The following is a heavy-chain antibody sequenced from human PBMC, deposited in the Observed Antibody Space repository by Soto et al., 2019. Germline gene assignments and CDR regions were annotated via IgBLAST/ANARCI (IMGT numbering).Heavy chain of an antibody. Sequence: GGSLRLSCAASGFTFSSYAMSWVRQAPGKGLGWVSAISGSGGSTYYADSVKGRFTISRDNSKNTLYLQMNSLRAEDTAVYYCAKDLITMIVVPGPNDYWGQGTLVTVSS. CDR1: GFTFSSYA. D-gene: IGHD3-22*01. CDR3: AKDLITMIVVPGPNDY. CDR2: ISGSGGST. V-gene: IGHV3-23*01. J-gene: IGHJ4*02.